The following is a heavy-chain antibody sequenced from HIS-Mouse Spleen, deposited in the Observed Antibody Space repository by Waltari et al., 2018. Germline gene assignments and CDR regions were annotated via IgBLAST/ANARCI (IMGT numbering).Heavy chain of an antibody. D-gene: IGHD6-6*01. V-gene: IGHV3-7*01. Sequence: EVQLVESGGGLVQPGGSLRLSCAASGFTFSSYWMSWVRQAPGKGREWVANIKQDGSEKYYVDSVKGRLTIARDNAKNSLYLEMNSLRAEDTAVYYCARDRLAARYYYYGMDVWGQGTTVTVSS. J-gene: IGHJ6*02. CDR1: GFTFSSYW. CDR2: IKQDGSEK. CDR3: ARDRLAARYYYYGMDV.